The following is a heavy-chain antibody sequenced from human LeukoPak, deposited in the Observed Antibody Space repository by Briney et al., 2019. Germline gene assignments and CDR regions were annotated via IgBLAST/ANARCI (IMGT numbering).Heavy chain of an antibody. D-gene: IGHD5-18*01. J-gene: IGHJ4*02. CDR3: ARERDQEGVTNTHYFDY. Sequence: PSETLSLTCTVSGGSISSYYWSWIRQPPGKGLGWIGYIYYSGSTNYNPSLKSRVTISVDTSKNQFSLKLSSVTAADTAVYYCARERDQEGVTNTHYFDYWGQGTLVTVSS. CDR2: IYYSGST. V-gene: IGHV4-59*01. CDR1: GGSISSYY.